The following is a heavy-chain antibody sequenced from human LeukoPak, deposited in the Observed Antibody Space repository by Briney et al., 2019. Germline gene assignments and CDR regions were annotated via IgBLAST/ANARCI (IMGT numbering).Heavy chain of an antibody. Sequence: ASVKVSCKASGYTITSYGISWVRQAPGQGLEWMGWISAYNGNTNYAQKLQGRVTMTTDTSTSTAYMELRSLRSDDTAVYYCARLAYCGDDCYSNQLDYWGQGTLVTVSS. CDR2: ISAYNGNT. D-gene: IGHD2-21*02. V-gene: IGHV1-18*01. CDR1: GYTITSYG. J-gene: IGHJ4*02. CDR3: ARLAYCGDDCYSNQLDY.